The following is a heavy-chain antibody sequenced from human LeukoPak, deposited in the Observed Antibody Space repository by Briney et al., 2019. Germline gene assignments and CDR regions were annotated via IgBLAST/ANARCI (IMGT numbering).Heavy chain of an antibody. CDR2: ISYDGSKT. V-gene: IGHV3-30*18. J-gene: IGHJ6*02. D-gene: IGHD5-12*01. CDR1: GFTFSSYG. Sequence: GGSLRLSCAASGFTFSSYGMHWVRQAPGKGLEWVAVISYDGSKTYYADSVKGRFTISRDNSKNTLYLQMNSLRAEDTTVYYCAKGLRSYYFYYGMDVWGQGTTVTVSS. CDR3: AKGLRSYYFYYGMDV.